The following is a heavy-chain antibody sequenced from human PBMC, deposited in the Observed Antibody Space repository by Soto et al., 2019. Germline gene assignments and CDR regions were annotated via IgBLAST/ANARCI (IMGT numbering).Heavy chain of an antibody. CDR2: IILIFGTA. CDR1: GGTFSSYA. J-gene: IGHJ4*03. D-gene: IGHD6-6*01. Sequence: SVKVSCKASGGTFSSYAISWVRQSPGQGLEWMGGIILIFGTANYAQKFQGRVTITADESTSTAYMELSSLRSEDTAVYYCARGHSRSFSYFDYWGQGTLVTVSS. V-gene: IGHV1-69*13. CDR3: ARGHSRSFSYFDY.